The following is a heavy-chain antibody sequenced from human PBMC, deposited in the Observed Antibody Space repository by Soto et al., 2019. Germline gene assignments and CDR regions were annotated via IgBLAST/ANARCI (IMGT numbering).Heavy chain of an antibody. Sequence: PSETLSLTCTVSGGSISSYYWSWIRQPPGKGLEWIGYVYYSGSTNYNPSLKSRVTISVDTSKNQFSLKLSSVTAADTAAYYCARGGYDILTGYLNYWGQGTPVTVSS. CDR1: GGSISSYY. V-gene: IGHV4-59*01. D-gene: IGHD3-9*01. CDR3: ARGGYDILTGYLNY. J-gene: IGHJ4*02. CDR2: VYYSGST.